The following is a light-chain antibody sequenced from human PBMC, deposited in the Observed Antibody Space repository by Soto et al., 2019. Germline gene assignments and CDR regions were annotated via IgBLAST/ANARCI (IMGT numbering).Light chain of an antibody. V-gene: IGKV2-28*01. CDR3: MQALQTRT. CDR2: LGS. Sequence: DIVMTQSPLSLPVTPGEPASISCRSSQSLLHSNGYNYLDWYLQKPGQSPQLLIYLGSNRASGVPDRSSGSGSGTDFTLKISRVEAEDVGVYYCMQALQTRTFGQGTKVDIK. J-gene: IGKJ1*01. CDR1: QSLLHSNGYNY.